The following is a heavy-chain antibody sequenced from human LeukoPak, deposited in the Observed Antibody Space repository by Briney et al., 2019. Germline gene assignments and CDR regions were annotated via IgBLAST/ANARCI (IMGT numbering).Heavy chain of an antibody. D-gene: IGHD3-10*01. V-gene: IGHV5-10-1*01. CDR1: GYSITSYC. CDR2: IDPSDSYT. CDR3: ARQDYYGSGSYYDY. J-gene: IGHJ4*02. Sequence: GESLKISCKGSGYSITSYCISWVRQMPGKCLECMARIDPSDSYTNYSPSFQGHVTISADKSISTAYLQWSSLKASDTAMYYCARQDYYGSGSYYDYWGQGTLVTVSS.